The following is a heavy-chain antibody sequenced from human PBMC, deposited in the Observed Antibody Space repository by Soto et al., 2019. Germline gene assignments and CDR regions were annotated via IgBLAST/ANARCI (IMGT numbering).Heavy chain of an antibody. D-gene: IGHD2-15*01. CDR1: GFTFSSYA. CDR2: ISGSGSST. J-gene: IGHJ4*02. CDR3: AKGGSGRLRGCDY. Sequence: EVQLLESGGDLVQPGGSLRLSCAASGFTFSSYAMNWVRQAPGKGLEWGSGISGSGSSTSYSDSVKGRFTVSRDNSKKVLYLQMNSLRVEDTAVYYWAKGGSGRLRGCDYWGQGALVTVSS. V-gene: IGHV3-23*01.